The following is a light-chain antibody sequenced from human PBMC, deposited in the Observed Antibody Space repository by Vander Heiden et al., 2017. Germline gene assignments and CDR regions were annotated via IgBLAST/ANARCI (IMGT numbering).Light chain of an antibody. Sequence: DIQMTQSPSSLSASVGDRVTITCRASQSLNNYLVWYQQKPGKAPNLLIYGASSLQSGVPSRFSGSGSGTDFTLTISSLQPEDFATYYCQQSYSTPFTFGQGTKLEIK. CDR1: QSLNNY. V-gene: IGKV1-39*01. J-gene: IGKJ2*01. CDR3: QQSYSTPFT. CDR2: GAS.